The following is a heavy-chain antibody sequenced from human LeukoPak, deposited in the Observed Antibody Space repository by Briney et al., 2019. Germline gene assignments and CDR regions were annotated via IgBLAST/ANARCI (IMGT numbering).Heavy chain of an antibody. CDR1: GYTFTSYD. CDR2: VNPNSGGT. Sequence: ASVKVSCTASGYTFTSYDINWVRQAPGQGLEWMGWVNPNSGGTNYAQKFQGRVTMTRDTSISTAYMELSRLRSDDTAVYYCARDANEYSSSWYPTHYYYGMDVWGQGTTVTVSS. J-gene: IGHJ6*02. D-gene: IGHD6-13*01. CDR3: ARDANEYSSSWYPTHYYYGMDV. V-gene: IGHV1-2*02.